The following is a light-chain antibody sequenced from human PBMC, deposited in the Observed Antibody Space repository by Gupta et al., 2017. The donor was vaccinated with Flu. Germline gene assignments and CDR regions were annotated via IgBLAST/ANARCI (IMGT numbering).Light chain of an antibody. CDR1: SDINVGTYN. CDR2: YYSDSDK. Sequence: QPVLTQPPSSSASPGESARLTCTLPSDINVGTYNIYCYQQKPGSPPRYLSFYYSDSDKGQGSGVPSRFSGSKYASATAVILLISGLQSEDEYYYSSMNWPGNAWVFGGGTKLTVL. V-gene: IGLV5-37*01. CDR3: MNWPGNAWV. J-gene: IGLJ3*02.